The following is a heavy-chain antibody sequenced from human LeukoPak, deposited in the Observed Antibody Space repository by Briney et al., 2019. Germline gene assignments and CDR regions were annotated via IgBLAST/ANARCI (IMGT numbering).Heavy chain of an antibody. D-gene: IGHD1-26*01. J-gene: IGHJ4*02. CDR3: TRDGGSFCDFDY. V-gene: IGHV3-64*02. CDR2: INTDGRIT. Sequence: PGGSLRLSCVASGFSSRNYAIHWVRQAPGKGLEYVSVINTDGRITYYADSVKGRFTISRDNSKNTVYLQMGSLRGEDMAVYYCTRDGGSFCDFDYWGQGALVTVSS. CDR1: GFSSRNYA.